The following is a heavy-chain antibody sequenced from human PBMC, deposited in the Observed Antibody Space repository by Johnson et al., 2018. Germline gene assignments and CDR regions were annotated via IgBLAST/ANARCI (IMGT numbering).Heavy chain of an antibody. J-gene: IGHJ6*03. V-gene: IGHV3-30*03. CDR2: ISYDGSNK. Sequence: VQLLESGGGVVQPGRSLRLSCAASGFTFSSYGMHWVRQAPGKGLEWVAVISYDGSNKYYADSVKGRFTISRDNSKNTLDLQMNSLRPEDTAVYYWARNYYYMDVWGKGTTVTVSS. CDR1: GFTFSSYG. CDR3: ARNYYYMDV.